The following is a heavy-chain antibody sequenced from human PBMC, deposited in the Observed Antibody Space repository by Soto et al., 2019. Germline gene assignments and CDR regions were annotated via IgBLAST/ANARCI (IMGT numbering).Heavy chain of an antibody. V-gene: IGHV1-8*01. CDR1: GYTFTSYD. J-gene: IGHJ4*02. D-gene: IGHD2-8*01. Sequence: QVQLVQSGAEVKKPGASVKVSCKASGYTFTSYDINWVRQATGQGLEWMGWMNPNNNNPGYAQKFQGRVTMTRNTSIKTAYMELSSLGSEDTAVYYCARGPNPYFNDYWGQGTLVTVSS. CDR2: MNPNNNNP. CDR3: ARGPNPYFNDY.